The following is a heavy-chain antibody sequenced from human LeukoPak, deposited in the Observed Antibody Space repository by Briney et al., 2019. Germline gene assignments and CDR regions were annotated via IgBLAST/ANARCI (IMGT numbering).Heavy chain of an antibody. CDR1: RGSICIGGYY. J-gene: IGHJ4*02. Sequence: TLSLTSTLSRGSICIGGYYCGWIRQHPGKGLEWIWYIYDRWSTYYKPSLKNRVTLSVDTSKNQFFLKLSSVTAADTAVYYCARSAGLRWSNTYYCHYWPQETGVTV. D-gene: IGHD4-23*01. V-gene: IGHV4-31*03. CDR3: ARSAGLRWSNTYYCHY. CDR2: IYDRWST.